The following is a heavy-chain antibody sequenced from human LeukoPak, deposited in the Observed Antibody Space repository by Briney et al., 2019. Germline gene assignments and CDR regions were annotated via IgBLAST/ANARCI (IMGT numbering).Heavy chain of an antibody. CDR2: IYYSGST. CDR1: GYSISSGYY. Sequence: SETLSLTCTVSGYSISSGYYWGWIRQPPGKGLEWIGSIYYSGSTYYNPSLKSRVTISVDTSKNQFSLKLNSVTAADTAVYYCARGSVTPDAGYWGQGTLVTVSS. CDR3: ARGSVTPDAGY. D-gene: IGHD4-17*01. V-gene: IGHV4-38-2*02. J-gene: IGHJ4*02.